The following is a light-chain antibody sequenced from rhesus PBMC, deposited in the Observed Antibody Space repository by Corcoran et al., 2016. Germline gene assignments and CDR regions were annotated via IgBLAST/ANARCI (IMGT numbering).Light chain of an antibody. CDR1: QTLLDSEDGNTY. J-gene: IGKJ1*01. V-gene: IGKV2-104*02. CDR2: EVS. Sequence: DIVMTQTPLSLPVTPGEPASISCRSSQTLLDSEDGNTYLDWYLQRQGQSPHLLIFEVSIRASGFPDRFSGSGADTDFTLKISRVEAEDVGVYYCMQPREFPWTFGQGTKVEIK. CDR3: MQPREFPWT.